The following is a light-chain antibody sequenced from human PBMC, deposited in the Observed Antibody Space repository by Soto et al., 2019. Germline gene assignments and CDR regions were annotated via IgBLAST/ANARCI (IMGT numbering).Light chain of an antibody. Sequence: EIVLTQSPATLPLSPGERATLSCRATQSVSTYLAWYQQKPGQAPRLLIDDSSNTATGIPARFSGSGSGTDFTLTISSLEPEDSAVYYCQQRSNWPPSLTFGGGTKVQIK. CDR3: QQRSNWPPSLT. CDR2: DSS. CDR1: QSVSTY. V-gene: IGKV3-11*01. J-gene: IGKJ4*01.